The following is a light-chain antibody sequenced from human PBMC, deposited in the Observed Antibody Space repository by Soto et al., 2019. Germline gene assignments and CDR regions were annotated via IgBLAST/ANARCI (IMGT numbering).Light chain of an antibody. CDR2: EVS. Sequence: QSALTQPASVSGSPGQSITISCTGSSSDVGRYNYVSWYQQHPAKAPKLIIYEVSNRPSGVSNRFSGSKSGNTASLTISGLQPEDESDYYCSSFTSTKTVVFGGGTQLTVL. CDR3: SSFTSTKTVV. V-gene: IGLV2-14*01. CDR1: SSDVGRYNY. J-gene: IGLJ2*01.